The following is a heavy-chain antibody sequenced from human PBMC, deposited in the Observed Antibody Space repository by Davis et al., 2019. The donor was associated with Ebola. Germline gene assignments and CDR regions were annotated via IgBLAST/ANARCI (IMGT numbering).Heavy chain of an antibody. CDR2: FDPEDGEA. Sequence: ASVKVSCKVSGYTLAELSIHWVRQAPGKGLEWMGSFDPEDGEAIYAQKFQGRVTMTRDTSTSTVYMELSSLRSEDTAVYYCAREVIVVVVAATRQPYYYYYGMDVWGKGTTVTVSS. D-gene: IGHD2-15*01. CDR3: AREVIVVVVAATRQPYYYYYGMDV. CDR1: GYTLAELS. J-gene: IGHJ6*04. V-gene: IGHV1-24*01.